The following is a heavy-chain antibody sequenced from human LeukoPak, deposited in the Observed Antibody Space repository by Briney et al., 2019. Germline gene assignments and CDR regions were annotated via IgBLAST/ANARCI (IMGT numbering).Heavy chain of an antibody. Sequence: GGSLRLSCAASGFTFSSYSMNWVRQAPGKGLEWVSSISESGSDTFHADSVKGRFAISRDNAKNSLYLQLNSLRDEDTAVYYLARGASRIQDMDRWGQGTTVNVSS. CDR1: GFTFSSYS. D-gene: IGHD5-18*01. V-gene: IGHV3-21*01. CDR3: ARGASRIQDMDR. CDR2: ISESGSDT. J-gene: IGHJ6*02.